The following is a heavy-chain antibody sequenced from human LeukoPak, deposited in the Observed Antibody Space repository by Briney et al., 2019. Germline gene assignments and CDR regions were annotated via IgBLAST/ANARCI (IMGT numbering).Heavy chain of an antibody. D-gene: IGHD2-21*02. CDR3: VRLAVTDTNY. V-gene: IGHV3-74*01. Sequence: PGGSLRLSCVASGFTFNTYYMHWVRQAPGERLVWVSFINADGTITKYADSVKRRFTISRDNAKSTVYLQMNGLRVEDTAMYYCVRLAVTDTNYWGQGSLVTVSS. CDR1: GFTFNTYY. J-gene: IGHJ4*02. CDR2: INADGTIT.